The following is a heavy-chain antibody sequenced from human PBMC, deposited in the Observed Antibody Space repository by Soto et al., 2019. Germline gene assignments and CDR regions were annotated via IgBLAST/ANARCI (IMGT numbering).Heavy chain of an antibody. CDR2: INYSGST. V-gene: IGHV4-39*01. CDR1: GGSSSSSTSY. CDR3: ARPVNYYYYYMDV. J-gene: IGHJ6*03. Sequence: QLQLQESGPGLVKPSETLSLTCTVSGGSSSSSTSYWGWIRQPPGKGLEWIGSINYSGSTYYSPSLKSRVTISADTSKNQFSLKLSSVTAADTAVYYCARPVNYYYYYMDVWGKGTMVTVSS.